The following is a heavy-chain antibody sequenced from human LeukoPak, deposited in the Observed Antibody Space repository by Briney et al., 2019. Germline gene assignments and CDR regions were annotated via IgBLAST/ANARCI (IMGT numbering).Heavy chain of an antibody. CDR3: ARDRVTGYSSSWPYNWFDP. D-gene: IGHD6-13*01. CDR1: GESFSGYY. J-gene: IGHJ5*02. Sequence: SETLSITCAVYGESFSGYYWSWIRQPPGKGLEWIGEINHSGSTNYNPSLKSRVTISVDTSKNQFSLKLSSVTAADTAVYYCARDRVTGYSSSWPYNWFDPWGQGTLVTVSS. V-gene: IGHV4-34*01. CDR2: INHSGST.